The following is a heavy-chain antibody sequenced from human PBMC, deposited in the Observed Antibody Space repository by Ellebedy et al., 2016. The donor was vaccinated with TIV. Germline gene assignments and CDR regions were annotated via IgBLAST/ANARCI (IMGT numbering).Heavy chain of an antibody. D-gene: IGHD6-19*01. CDR2: IDPSDSYT. Sequence: GGSLRLSCKGSGYSFTSYWISWVRQMPGKGLEWMGRIDPSDSYTNYSPSFQGHVTISADKSISTAYLQWSSLKASDTAMYYCASPGIAVAGTTVYYYGMDVWGQGTTVTVSS. J-gene: IGHJ6*02. CDR3: ASPGIAVAGTTVYYYGMDV. V-gene: IGHV5-10-1*01. CDR1: GYSFTSYW.